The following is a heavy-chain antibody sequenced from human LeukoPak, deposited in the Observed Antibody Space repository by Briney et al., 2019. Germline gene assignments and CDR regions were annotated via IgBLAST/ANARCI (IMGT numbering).Heavy chain of an antibody. J-gene: IGHJ4*02. CDR1: GGSISSYY. Sequence: SETLSLTCTVSGGSISSYYWSWIRQPPGKGLEWIGYIYYSGSTNYNPSLKSRVTISVDTSKNQFSLKLSSVTAADTAVYYCARVGDFWSGYYAGGRVRYFDYWGQGTLVTVSS. CDR3: ARVGDFWSGYYAGGRVRYFDY. CDR2: IYYSGST. V-gene: IGHV4-59*12. D-gene: IGHD3-3*01.